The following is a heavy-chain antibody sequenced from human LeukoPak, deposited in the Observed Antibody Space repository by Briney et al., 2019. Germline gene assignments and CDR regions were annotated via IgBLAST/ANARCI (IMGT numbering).Heavy chain of an antibody. D-gene: IGHD3-22*01. V-gene: IGHV4-30-2*01. CDR3: ARGSGYYDSSGYYYFDY. CDR2: IYQSGST. J-gene: IGHJ4*02. CDR1: GDSISSGGYS. Sequence: SETLSLTCAVSGDSISSGGYSWSWIRQPSGKGLEWIGYIYQSGSTYYNPSLKGRVTISVDRSKNQFSLKLRSVTAADTAVYYCARGSGYYDSSGYYYFDYWDQGTLVTVSS.